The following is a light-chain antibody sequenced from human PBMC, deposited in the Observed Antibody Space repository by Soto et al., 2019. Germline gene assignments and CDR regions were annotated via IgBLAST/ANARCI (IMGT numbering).Light chain of an antibody. CDR2: GNS. Sequence: SVVTQPPPVSWAPGPRGTISCTGGRPQNGAGYDVHWYQQLPGTAPKLLIYGNSNRPSGVPDRFSGSKSGTSASLAVTGLQAEDEADYYCQSYDSSLSGSYVFGTGTKVTVL. CDR1: RPQNGAGYD. CDR3: QSYDSSLSGSYV. V-gene: IGLV1-40*01. J-gene: IGLJ1*01.